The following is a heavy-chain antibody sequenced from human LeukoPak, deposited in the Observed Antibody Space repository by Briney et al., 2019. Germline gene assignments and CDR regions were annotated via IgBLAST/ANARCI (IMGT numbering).Heavy chain of an antibody. CDR3: ARAKVYGSGSIV. CDR2: IYYSGST. D-gene: IGHD3-10*01. Sequence: SETLSLTCTVSGGSTSSYYWSWIRQPSGKGLEWIGYIYYSGSTNYNPSLKSRVTISVDTSKNQFSLKLSSVTAADTAVYYCARAKVYGSGSIVWGQGTLVTVSS. J-gene: IGHJ4*02. CDR1: GGSTSSYY. V-gene: IGHV4-59*01.